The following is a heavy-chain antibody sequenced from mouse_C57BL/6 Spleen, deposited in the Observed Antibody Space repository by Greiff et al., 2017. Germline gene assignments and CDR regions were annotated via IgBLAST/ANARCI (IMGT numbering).Heavy chain of an antibody. V-gene: IGHV1-52*01. J-gene: IGHJ4*01. Sequence: VQLQQPGAELVRPGSSVKLSCKASGYTFTSYWMHWVKQRPIQGLEWIGNIDPSDSETHYNQKFKDKATLTVDKSSSTAYMQLSSLTSEDSAVYYCARGETTVVDYYAMDYWGQGTSVTVSS. CDR3: ARGETTVVDYYAMDY. CDR2: IDPSDSET. D-gene: IGHD1-1*01. CDR1: GYTFTSYW.